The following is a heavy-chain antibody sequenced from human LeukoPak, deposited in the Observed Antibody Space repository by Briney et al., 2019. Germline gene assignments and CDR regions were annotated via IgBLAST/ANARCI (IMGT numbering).Heavy chain of an antibody. J-gene: IGHJ3*02. V-gene: IGHV4-59*12. CDR1: GGSISSYY. D-gene: IGHD6-13*01. Sequence: SETLSLTCTVSGGSISSYYWSWIRQPPGKGLEWIGYIYYSGSTNYNPSLKSRVSISVDTSKNQFSLKLSSVTAADTAVYYCARLGYSSSWFDAFDIWGQGTMVTVSS. CDR2: IYYSGST. CDR3: ARLGYSSSWFDAFDI.